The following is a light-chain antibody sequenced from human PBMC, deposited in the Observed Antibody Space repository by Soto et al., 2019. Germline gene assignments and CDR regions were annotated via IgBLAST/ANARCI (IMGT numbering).Light chain of an antibody. CDR2: DAS. Sequence: EKVMTQSPATLSVSPGERVTLSCRASQSVRSNLAWYQQKPGQAPRLFIYDASTRATDIPVRFSGSGSGTEFTLTISSLQSEDSAVYYCQQYNDWLYTFGPGTKVEIK. V-gene: IGKV3D-15*01. CDR1: QSVRSN. J-gene: IGKJ2*01. CDR3: QQYNDWLYT.